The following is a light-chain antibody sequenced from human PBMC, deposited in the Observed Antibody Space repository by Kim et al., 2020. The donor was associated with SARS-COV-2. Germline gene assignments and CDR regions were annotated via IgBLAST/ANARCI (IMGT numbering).Light chain of an antibody. V-gene: IGKV1-27*01. Sequence: DIQMTQSPSSLSSSVGDRVTITCRASQGISTYLAWYQQKPGKAPKLLIYAASTLQSGVPSRFSGSGSGTDFTLTISSLQPEDVATYYCQKYNSVPYTFGQGTKLEI. J-gene: IGKJ2*01. CDR2: AAS. CDR3: QKYNSVPYT. CDR1: QGISTY.